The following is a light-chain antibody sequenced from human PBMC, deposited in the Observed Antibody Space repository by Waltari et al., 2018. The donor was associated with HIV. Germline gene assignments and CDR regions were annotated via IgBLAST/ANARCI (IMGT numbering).Light chain of an antibody. V-gene: IGLV4-69*01. Sequence: QLVLTQSPSASASLGASVKLTCTLSSGPSSYPIAWHQQQPEKGPRYLMKLNSDGSHSKGDGIPDRFSGSSSGAERYLTISSLQSEDEADYYCQTWGTGIFWVFGGGTKLTVL. CDR2: LNSDGSH. CDR3: QTWGTGIFWV. CDR1: SGPSSYP. J-gene: IGLJ3*02.